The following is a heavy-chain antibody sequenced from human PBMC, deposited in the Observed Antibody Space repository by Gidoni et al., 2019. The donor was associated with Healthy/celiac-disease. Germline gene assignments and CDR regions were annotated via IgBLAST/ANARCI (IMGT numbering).Heavy chain of an antibody. D-gene: IGHD6-13*01. CDR2: IYYSGST. Sequence: HLQLQESDPVLVKPSEPLSLTCTVPGVSFSSSSYSWGWIRQPPGKGLEWIGSIYYSGSTYYNPSLKSRVTISVDTSKNQFSLKLSSVTAADTAVYYCATPIAAAGPNYYYGMDVWGQGTTVTVSS. CDR1: GVSFSSSSYS. J-gene: IGHJ6*02. CDR3: ATPIAAAGPNYYYGMDV. V-gene: IGHV4-39*01.